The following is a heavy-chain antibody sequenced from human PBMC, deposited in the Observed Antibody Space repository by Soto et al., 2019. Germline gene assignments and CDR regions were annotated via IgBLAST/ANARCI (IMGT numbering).Heavy chain of an antibody. CDR2: SGSGGGT. CDR3: AKIVVVVPRISWYFDL. CDR1: GFTFSSNA. Sequence: EVQLLESGGGLVQPGGSLRLSCAASGFTFSSNAISWVRQAPGKGLEWVSTSGSGGGTYYADSVKGRFTISRDNSRSTLYLQMDSLRAEDSALYYCAKIVVVVPRISWYFDLCGRGSLVTVSS. V-gene: IGHV3-23*01. D-gene: IGHD2-15*01. J-gene: IGHJ2*01.